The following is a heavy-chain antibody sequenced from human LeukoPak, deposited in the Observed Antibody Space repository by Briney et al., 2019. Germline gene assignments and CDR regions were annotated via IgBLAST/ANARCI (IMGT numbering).Heavy chain of an antibody. CDR3: ARRGYYFYGMDV. CDR2: IYPGDSGT. CDR1: GYSFTTYL. V-gene: IGHV5-51*01. J-gene: IGHJ6*02. D-gene: IGHD3-16*01. Sequence: GESLKISCKGSGYSFTTYLIGWVRQIPGKGLEWMWIIYPGDSGTRYSPSFQGQVTISADKSISTAYLQWGSLKASDTAIYYCARRGYYFYGMDVWGQGTTVTVSS.